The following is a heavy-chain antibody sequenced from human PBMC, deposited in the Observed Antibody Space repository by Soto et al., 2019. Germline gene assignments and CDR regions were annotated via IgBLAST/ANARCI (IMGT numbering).Heavy chain of an antibody. J-gene: IGHJ6*02. D-gene: IGHD1-26*01. CDR1: GGTFSSYA. CDR3: ARWARWELYYYYYGMDV. CDR2: IIPIFGTA. Sequence: SVKVSCKASGGTFSSYAISWVRQAPGQGLEWMGGIIPIFGTANYAQKFQGRVTITADKSTSTAYMELSSLRSEDTAVYYCARWARWELYYYYYGMDVWGQGTTVTVSS. V-gene: IGHV1-69*06.